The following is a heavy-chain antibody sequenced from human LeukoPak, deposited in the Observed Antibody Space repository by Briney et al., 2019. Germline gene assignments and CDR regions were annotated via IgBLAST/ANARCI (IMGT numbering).Heavy chain of an antibody. V-gene: IGHV3-23*01. CDR1: GFTFSTYA. CDR2: VSGSGGST. Sequence: PGGSLRLSCAASGFTFSTYAMYWVRQAPGKGLEWVSAVSGSGGSTYYADSVKGRFTISRDNSKNILYLQMNSLRAEDTAVYYCAKGRPPYNVAAAQYWGQGTLVTVSS. D-gene: IGHD3-10*02. J-gene: IGHJ4*02. CDR3: AKGRPPYNVAAAQY.